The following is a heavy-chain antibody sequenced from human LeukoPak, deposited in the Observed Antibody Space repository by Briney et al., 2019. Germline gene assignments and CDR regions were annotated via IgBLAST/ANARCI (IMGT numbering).Heavy chain of an antibody. V-gene: IGHV1-18*01. D-gene: IGHD3-9*01. J-gene: IGHJ4*02. CDR2: ISAYNGNT. Sequence: ASVKVSCKASGYTFTSYGISRVRQAPGQGLEWMGWISAYNGNTNYAQKLQGRVTMTTDTSTSTAYMELRSLRSDDTAVYYCARDLGPVNYDILTGLPGYWGQGTLVTVSS. CDR3: ARDLGPVNYDILTGLPGY. CDR1: GYTFTSYG.